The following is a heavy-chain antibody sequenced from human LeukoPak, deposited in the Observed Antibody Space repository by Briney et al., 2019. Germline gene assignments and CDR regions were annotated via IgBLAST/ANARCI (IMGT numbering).Heavy chain of an antibody. Sequence: AGGSLRLSCAAPGFTMSHYGVSWVRQAPGKGLEWMSGIRSAVETTHYADSVKGRFIISRDNSKNALSLQPNSLRPEDTALYYCAKHFCTGLDCSLFDSWGQGTLVTVSS. J-gene: IGHJ4*02. CDR3: AKHFCTGLDCSLFDS. D-gene: IGHD3/OR15-3a*01. V-gene: IGHV3-23*01. CDR2: IRSAVETT. CDR1: GFTMSHYG.